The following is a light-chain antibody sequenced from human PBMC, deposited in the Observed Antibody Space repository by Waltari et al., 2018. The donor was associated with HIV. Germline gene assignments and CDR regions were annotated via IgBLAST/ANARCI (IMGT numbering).Light chain of an antibody. CDR2: WAS. Sequence: IVVTHSPDPLALPLGDRASINCKSRRSVLYSSNNKNYLAWYQQNPGQPPKLLIYWASARESGVPDRFSGSGSGTDFTLTINSLRAEDAAVYFCHQYYTTPQTFGQGTKVEIK. J-gene: IGKJ1*01. CDR1: RSVLYSSNNKNY. CDR3: HQYYTTPQT. V-gene: IGKV4-1*01.